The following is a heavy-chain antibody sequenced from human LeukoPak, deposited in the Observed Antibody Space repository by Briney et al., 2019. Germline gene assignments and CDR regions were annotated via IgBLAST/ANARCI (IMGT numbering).Heavy chain of an antibody. CDR1: GGTFSSYA. CDR3: ARTQRYSGYENHYYYYYMDV. D-gene: IGHD5-12*01. CDR2: IIPIFGTA. Sequence: GASVKVSCKASGGTFSSYAISWVRQAPGQGLEWMGGIIPIFGTANYAQKFQGRVTITADESTTTAYMELSSLRSEDTAVYYCARTQRYSGYENHYYYYYMDVWGKGTTVTISS. V-gene: IGHV1-69*01. J-gene: IGHJ6*03.